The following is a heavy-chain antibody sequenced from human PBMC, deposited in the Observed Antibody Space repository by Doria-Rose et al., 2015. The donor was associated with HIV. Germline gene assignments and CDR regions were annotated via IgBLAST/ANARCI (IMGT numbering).Heavy chain of an antibody. CDR2: TYYTGTS. D-gene: IGHD3-3*01. V-gene: IGHV4-31*03. Sequence: TCRVSGASVSSRGYSWNWIRQVPGKGLESLGYTYYTGTSDYSPSLKSRLNMAVDTSKNQFSLKLSFVTVADTAVYYCARMGSYRELDYWGQGALVIVSA. J-gene: IGHJ4*02. CDR1: GASVSSRGYS. CDR3: ARMGSYRELDY.